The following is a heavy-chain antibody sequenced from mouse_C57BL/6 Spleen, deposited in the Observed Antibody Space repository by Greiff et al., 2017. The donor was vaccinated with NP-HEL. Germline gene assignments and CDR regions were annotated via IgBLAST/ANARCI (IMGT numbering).Heavy chain of an antibody. D-gene: IGHD1-1*01. J-gene: IGHJ4*01. CDR1: GFSLTSYG. CDR3: ASLYYYGSSYWLDY. V-gene: IGHV2-2*01. CDR2: IWSGGST. Sequence: VQLKESGPGLVQPSQSLSITCTVSGFSLTSYGVHWVRQSPGKGLEWLGVIWSGGSTDYNAAFISRLSISKDNSKSQVFFKMNSLQADDTAIYYCASLYYYGSSYWLDYWGQGTSVTVSS.